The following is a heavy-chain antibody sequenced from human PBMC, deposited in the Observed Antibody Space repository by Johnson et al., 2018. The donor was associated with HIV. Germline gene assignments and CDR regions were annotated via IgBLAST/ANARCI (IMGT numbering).Heavy chain of an antibody. J-gene: IGHJ3*02. Sequence: VQLVESGGGLVQPGRSLRLSCAASGFTFDDYAMHWVRQVPGKGLEWVSGISWNSGNKGYVDSVKGRFTISRDNAKNSLYLQMNSLRAEDTAVYYCARDIIAVAGYDAFDIWGQGTMVTVSS. CDR2: ISWNSGNK. CDR1: GFTFDDYA. V-gene: IGHV3-9*01. D-gene: IGHD6-19*01. CDR3: ARDIIAVAGYDAFDI.